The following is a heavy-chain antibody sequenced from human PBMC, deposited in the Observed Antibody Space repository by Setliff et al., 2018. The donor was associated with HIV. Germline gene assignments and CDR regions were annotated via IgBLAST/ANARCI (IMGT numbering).Heavy chain of an antibody. V-gene: IGHV4-39*07. J-gene: IGHJ6*02. D-gene: IGHD4-17*01. Sequence: PSETLSLTCTVSGGSISSSSYYWGWIRQPPGKGLEWIGSIYYSGSTYYNPSLKSRVTISADTSKNQFSLKLSSVTAADTAVYYCARLIYGGNKILGRFYPYYYYGMDVWGQGTTVTVSS. CDR1: GGSISSSSYY. CDR2: IYYSGST. CDR3: ARLIYGGNKILGRFYPYYYYGMDV.